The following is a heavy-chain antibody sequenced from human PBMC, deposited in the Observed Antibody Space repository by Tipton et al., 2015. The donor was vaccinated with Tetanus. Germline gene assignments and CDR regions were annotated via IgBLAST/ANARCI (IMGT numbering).Heavy chain of an antibody. J-gene: IGHJ3*02. Sequence: TLSLTCSVSDGSSRNYYWSWIRQPPGKGLEWIGNIYSSGSANYNPPLRSRVTISVAASKDRFSLKMSSVTAADTAVYYCARWGDTSGRTNLYAFDIWGQGTMVSVSS. CDR3: ARWGDTSGRTNLYAFDI. CDR1: DGSSRNYY. CDR2: IYSSGSA. D-gene: IGHD3-10*01. V-gene: IGHV4-59*01.